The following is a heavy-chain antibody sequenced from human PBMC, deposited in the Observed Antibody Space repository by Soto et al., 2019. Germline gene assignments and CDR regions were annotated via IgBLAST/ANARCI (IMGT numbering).Heavy chain of an antibody. CDR3: TTAPRGYFGTSDP. V-gene: IGHV3-15*01. CDR2: IKSETDGGTT. Sequence: GGSLRLSCAASEFSVGNAWMRWVRQAPGKGLEWVGRIKSETDGGTTDYAAPVKGRFTISRDDSKNTLYLQMNSLKTEDTAVYYCTTAPRGYFGTSDPWGQGTLVTVSS. D-gene: IGHD1-1*01. J-gene: IGHJ5*02. CDR1: EFSVGNAW.